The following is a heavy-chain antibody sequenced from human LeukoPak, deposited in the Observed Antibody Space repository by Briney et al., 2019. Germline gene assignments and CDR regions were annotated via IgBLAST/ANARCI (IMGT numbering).Heavy chain of an antibody. CDR2: IRYDGSNK. Sequence: GGSLRLSCAASGFTFSSYGMHWVRQAPGKGLEWVAFIRYDGSNKYYADSVKGRFTISRDNSKNTLYLQMNSLRAEDTAVYYCARKVGYGYALDNWGQGTLVTVSS. CDR1: GFTFSSYG. D-gene: IGHD5-18*01. CDR3: ARKVGYGYALDN. V-gene: IGHV3-30*02. J-gene: IGHJ4*02.